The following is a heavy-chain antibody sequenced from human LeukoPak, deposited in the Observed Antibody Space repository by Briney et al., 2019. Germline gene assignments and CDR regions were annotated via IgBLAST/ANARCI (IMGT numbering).Heavy chain of an antibody. J-gene: IGHJ4*02. V-gene: IGHV3-74*01. CDR2: ISSDGSST. CDR1: GFPFSVYW. CDR3: ARAGLLGY. Sequence: GALRLSCVASGFPFSVYWMHWVRPAPGKGLVWVSRISSDGSSTSYADSVKGRFTISRDNAENTVYLQMNSLRAEDTAVYYCARAGLLGYWGQGTLVTVSS. D-gene: IGHD2-15*01.